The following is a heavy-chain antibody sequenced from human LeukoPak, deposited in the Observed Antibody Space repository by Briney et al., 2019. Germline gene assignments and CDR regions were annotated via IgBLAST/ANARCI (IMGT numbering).Heavy chain of an antibody. D-gene: IGHD2-21*02. J-gene: IGHJ4*02. CDR3: ARKGDSLYYFDY. CDR2: INHSGST. CDR1: GGSFSGYH. V-gene: IGHV4-34*01. Sequence: SETLSLTCAVYGGSFSGYHWSWIRQPPGKGLEWVGEINHSGSTNYNPSLKSRVTISVDTSKNQFSLKLSSVTAADTAVYYCARKGDSLYYFDYWGQGTLVTVSS.